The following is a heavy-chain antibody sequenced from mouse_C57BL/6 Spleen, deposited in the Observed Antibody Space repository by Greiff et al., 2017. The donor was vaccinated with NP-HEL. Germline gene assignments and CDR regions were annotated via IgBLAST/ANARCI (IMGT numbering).Heavy chain of an antibody. Sequence: QVQLQQPGAELVRPGSSVKLSCKASGYTFTSYWMHWVKQRPIQGLEWIGNIDPSDSETHYNQKFKDKATLTVDKSSSTAYMQLSSLTSEDSAVYYCARIYYGYGDWYFDVWGTGTTVTVSS. CDR1: GYTFTSYW. V-gene: IGHV1-52*01. CDR2: IDPSDSET. CDR3: ARIYYGYGDWYFDV. J-gene: IGHJ1*03. D-gene: IGHD2-2*01.